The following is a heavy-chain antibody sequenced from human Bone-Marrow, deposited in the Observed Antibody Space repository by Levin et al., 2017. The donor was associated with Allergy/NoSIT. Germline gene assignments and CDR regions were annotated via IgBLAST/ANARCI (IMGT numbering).Heavy chain of an antibody. CDR1: GGSISGSSWY. V-gene: IGHV4-39*01. CDR3: AKHHIAVAGFDN. D-gene: IGHD6-19*01. J-gene: IGHJ4*02. Sequence: SQTLSLPCTVSGGSISGSSWYGGWIRQPPGKGLEWIGSIYYTGDRYYSPSLKSRVTISVDTSKNQFSLTLNSVTAADTAVYYCAKHHIAVAGFDNWGQGTLVTVTS. CDR2: IYYTGDR.